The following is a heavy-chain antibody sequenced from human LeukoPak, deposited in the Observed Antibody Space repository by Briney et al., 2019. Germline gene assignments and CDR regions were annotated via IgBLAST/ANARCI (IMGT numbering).Heavy chain of an antibody. J-gene: IGHJ4*02. D-gene: IGHD6-6*01. Sequence: SETLSLTCTVSGYSISSGYYWGWIRQPPGKGLEWIGSIYHSGSTYYNPSLKSRVTISVDTSKNQFSLKLSSVTAADTAVYYCASQYSSSPIDYWGQGTLVTVSS. CDR2: IYHSGST. CDR3: ASQYSSSPIDY. V-gene: IGHV4-38-2*02. CDR1: GYSISSGYY.